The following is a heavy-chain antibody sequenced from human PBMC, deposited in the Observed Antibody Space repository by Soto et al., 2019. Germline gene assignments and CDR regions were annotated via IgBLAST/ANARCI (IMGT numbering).Heavy chain of an antibody. V-gene: IGHV3-48*01. Sequence: VGSLRLSCAASGFTFSSYSMNWVRQAPGKGLEWVSYISGSSSTIYYADSVKGRFTISRDNSKNTLYLQMNSLRAEDTAVFYCAKERSSGWSFDYWGQGTLVTVSS. CDR1: GFTFSSYS. CDR3: AKERSSGWSFDY. J-gene: IGHJ4*02. D-gene: IGHD6-19*01. CDR2: ISGSSSTI.